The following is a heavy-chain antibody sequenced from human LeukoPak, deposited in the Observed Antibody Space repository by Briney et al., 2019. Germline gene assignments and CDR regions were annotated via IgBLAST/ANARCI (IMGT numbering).Heavy chain of an antibody. V-gene: IGHV1-18*01. Sequence: ASVKVSCKASGYTFTSYGISWVRQAPGQGLEWMGWISGYNGNTNYAQNLQGRVTMTTDTSTSTVYLEVRSLRSDDTAFYYCARTKYGGADSPRINIDFWGQGTLVTVSS. D-gene: IGHD4/OR15-4a*01. J-gene: IGHJ4*02. CDR3: ARTKYGGADSPRINIDF. CDR1: GYTFTSYG. CDR2: ISGYNGNT.